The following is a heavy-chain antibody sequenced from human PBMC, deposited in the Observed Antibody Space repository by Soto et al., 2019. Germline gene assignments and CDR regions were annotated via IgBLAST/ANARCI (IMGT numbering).Heavy chain of an antibody. CDR3: AKDRSWYDDY. J-gene: IGHJ4*02. CDR2: ISGSGGST. Sequence: GESLKISCAASGFTFSSYAMSWVRQAPGKGLEWVSAISGSGGSTYYADSVKGRFTISRDNSKNTLYLQMNSLRAEDTAVYYCAKDRSWYDDYWGQGTLVTVSS. D-gene: IGHD6-13*01. CDR1: GFTFSSYA. V-gene: IGHV3-23*01.